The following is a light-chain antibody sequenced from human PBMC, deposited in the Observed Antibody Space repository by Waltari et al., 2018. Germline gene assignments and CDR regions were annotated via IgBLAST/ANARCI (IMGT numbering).Light chain of an antibody. CDR1: QSLLHSNGYNY. CDR2: LGS. Sequence: DIVMTQSPLSLPVTPGEPASIPCRSSQSLLHSNGYNYLDWYLQKPGQSPQLLIYLGSNRASGVPDRFSGSGSGTDFTLKISRVEAEDVGVYYCMQSLQIPWTFGQGTKVEIK. V-gene: IGKV2-28*01. CDR3: MQSLQIPWT. J-gene: IGKJ1*01.